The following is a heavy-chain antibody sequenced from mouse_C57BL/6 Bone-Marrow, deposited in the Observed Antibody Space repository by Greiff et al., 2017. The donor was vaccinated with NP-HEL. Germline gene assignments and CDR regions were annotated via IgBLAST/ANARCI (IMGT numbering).Heavy chain of an antibody. CDR1: GYTFTSYG. Sequence: QVQLQQSGAELVRPGASVKLSCKASGYTFTSYGISWVKQRTGQGLEWIGEIYPRSGNTYYNEKFKGKATLTADKSSSTAYMELRSLTSEDSAVYFCARESPGAMDYWGQGTSVTVSS. CDR2: IYPRSGNT. J-gene: IGHJ4*01. CDR3: ARESPGAMDY. V-gene: IGHV1-81*01.